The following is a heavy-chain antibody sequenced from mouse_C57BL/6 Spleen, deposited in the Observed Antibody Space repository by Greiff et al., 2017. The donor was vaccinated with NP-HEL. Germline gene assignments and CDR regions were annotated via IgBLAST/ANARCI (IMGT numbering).Heavy chain of an antibody. CDR2: ISDGGSYT. D-gene: IGHD3-3*01. CDR1: GFTFSSYA. Sequence: EVQGVESGGGLVKPGGSLKLSCAASGFTFSSYAMSWVRQTPEKRLEWVATISDGGSYTYYPDNVKGRFTISRDNAKNNLYLQMSHLKSEDTAMYYCARGDSYPDYWGQGTTLTVSS. J-gene: IGHJ2*01. V-gene: IGHV5-4*01. CDR3: ARGDSYPDY.